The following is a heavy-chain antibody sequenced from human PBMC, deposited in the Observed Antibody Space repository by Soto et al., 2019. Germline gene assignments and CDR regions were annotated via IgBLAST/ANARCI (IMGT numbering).Heavy chain of an antibody. V-gene: IGHV3-23*01. D-gene: IGHD5-12*01. CDR3: AKSGPPSSGYDIDY. J-gene: IGHJ4*02. CDR1: GFTFSSYW. CDR2: ISGSGGST. Sequence: PGGSLRLSCAASGFTFSSYWMTWVRQVPGKGLEWVSDISGSGGSTYYADSVKGRFTISRDISKNTLYLQMNSLRAEDTAVYYCAKSGPPSSGYDIDYWGQGTLVTVSS.